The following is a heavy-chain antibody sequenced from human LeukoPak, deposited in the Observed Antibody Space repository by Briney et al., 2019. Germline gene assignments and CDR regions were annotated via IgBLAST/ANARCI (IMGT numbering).Heavy chain of an antibody. D-gene: IGHD6-19*01. CDR1: GFSFSSYE. CDR2: ISSSGSIT. CDR3: ASTRSTSDWYTRGFEY. Sequence: PGGSLRLSCADSGFSFSSYEMNWVRQAPGKGLEWISYISSSGSITFYADSEKGQFTISRDNARNSLFLQMNSLRAEDTAVYYCASTRSTSDWYTRGFEYWGQGTLVTVSS. V-gene: IGHV3-48*03. J-gene: IGHJ4*02.